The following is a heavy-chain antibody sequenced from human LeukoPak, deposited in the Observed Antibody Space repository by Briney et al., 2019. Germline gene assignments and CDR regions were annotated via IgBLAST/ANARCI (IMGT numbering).Heavy chain of an antibody. CDR2: LSASGGTT. CDR3: AKLPREYCSSTSCPNWFDT. J-gene: IGHJ5*02. CDR1: GFSFSTYA. V-gene: IGHV3-23*01. D-gene: IGHD2-2*01. Sequence: GGSLRLSCAASGFSFSTYAMTWVRQAPGKGLEWVSALSASGGTTYYADSVKGRFTTSRDNSKNTLYLQMNSLRAEDTAVYYCAKLPREYCSSTSCPNWFDTWGQGTLVTVSS.